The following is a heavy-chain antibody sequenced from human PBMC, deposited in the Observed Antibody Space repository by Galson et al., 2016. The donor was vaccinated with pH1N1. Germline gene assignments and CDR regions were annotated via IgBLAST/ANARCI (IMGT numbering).Heavy chain of an antibody. D-gene: IGHD3-16*01. V-gene: IGHV3-43*01. CDR3: AKEIQRGSYGMDV. CDR1: GFTFHDYP. CDR2: VSWDGGST. Sequence: SLRLSCAASGFTFHDYPMHWVRQNPGKGLEWVSLVSWDGGSTYYADYVKGRFTVSRDNSKNSLYLQMNSLRGEDTALYYCAKEIQRGSYGMDVWGRGTTVTVSS. J-gene: IGHJ6*02.